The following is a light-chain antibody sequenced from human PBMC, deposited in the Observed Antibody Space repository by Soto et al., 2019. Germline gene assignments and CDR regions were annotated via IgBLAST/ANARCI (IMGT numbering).Light chain of an antibody. J-gene: IGLJ2*01. Sequence: QSALTQPPSVSGAPGQRVTISCTGSSSNIGAGYDVHWYHQLPGTAPKLLIFGNTNRPSGVPDRFSGSKSGTSASLAITGLQAEDEAAYYCHSYDSTLSASIFGGGTKLTVL. CDR2: GNT. CDR1: SSNIGAGYD. CDR3: HSYDSTLSASI. V-gene: IGLV1-40*01.